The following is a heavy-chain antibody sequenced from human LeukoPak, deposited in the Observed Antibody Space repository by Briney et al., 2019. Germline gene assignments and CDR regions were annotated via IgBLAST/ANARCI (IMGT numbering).Heavy chain of an antibody. Sequence: SETLSLTCTVSGGSISGYYWTWIRQPAGNRLEWIGRMYSSESTNYNPSLKSRVYMSLDTSKNQFSLKLTSVSAADTAIYYCARERGSPRGDAFDIWGQGTVVTVSS. CDR3: ARERGSPRGDAFDI. V-gene: IGHV4-4*07. CDR1: GGSISGYY. J-gene: IGHJ3*02. D-gene: IGHD3-10*01. CDR2: MYSSEST.